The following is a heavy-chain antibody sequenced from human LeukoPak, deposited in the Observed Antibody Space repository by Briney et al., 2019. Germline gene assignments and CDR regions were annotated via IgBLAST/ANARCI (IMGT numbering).Heavy chain of an antibody. CDR3: ASIVVDAFDI. CDR1: GFSFSNHY. CDR2: IWYDGSNK. V-gene: IGHV3-33*08. J-gene: IGHJ3*02. D-gene: IGHD2-21*01. Sequence: GGSLRLSCTASGFSFSNHYMRWVRQAPGKGLEWVAVIWYDGSNKYYADSVKGRFTISRDNSKNTLYLQMNSLRAEDTAVYYCASIVVDAFDIWGQGTMVTVSS.